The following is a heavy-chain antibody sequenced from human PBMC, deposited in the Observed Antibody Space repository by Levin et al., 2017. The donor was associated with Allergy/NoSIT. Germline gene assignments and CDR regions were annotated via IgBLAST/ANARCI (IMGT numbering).Heavy chain of an antibody. Sequence: GGSLRLSCAAIGFTFDDYAMHWVRQAPGKGLEWVSIIDWNSGNKDYADSVKGRFTISRDNAKNSVHLQMNSLRGEDTALYYCVKGFGATVPSGMDVWGPGTTVIVSS. CDR1: GFTFDDYA. J-gene: IGHJ6*02. CDR3: VKGFGATVPSGMDV. V-gene: IGHV3-9*01. CDR2: IDWNSGNK. D-gene: IGHD1-26*01.